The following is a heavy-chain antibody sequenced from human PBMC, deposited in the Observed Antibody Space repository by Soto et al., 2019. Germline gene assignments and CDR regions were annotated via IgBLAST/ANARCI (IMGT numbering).Heavy chain of an antibody. CDR1: GGTFSSYA. Sequence: SVKVSCKASGGTFSSYAISWVRQAPGQGLEWMGGIIPIFGTANYAQKFQGRVTITADESTSTAYMELSSLRSEDTAVYYCARDGGVIIPAAIGGGYGMDVWGQGTTVTVSS. D-gene: IGHD6-25*01. J-gene: IGHJ6*02. CDR3: ARDGGVIIPAAIGGGYGMDV. CDR2: IIPIFGTA. V-gene: IGHV1-69*13.